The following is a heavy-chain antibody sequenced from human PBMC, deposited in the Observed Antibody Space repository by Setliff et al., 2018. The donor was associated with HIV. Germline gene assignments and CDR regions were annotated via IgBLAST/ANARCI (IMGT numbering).Heavy chain of an antibody. CDR1: GGSIRSYY. CDR3: VGDETTVTFDY. CDR2: IYGSGST. V-gene: IGHV4-4*07. Sequence: SETLSLTCTVSGGSIRSYYWSWIRQPAGKGLEWIGRIYGSGSTNYNPSLESRVTMSVDTSKSQFSLKLSSVTAADTAVYYCVGDETTVTFDYWGQGTLVTVSS. D-gene: IGHD4-17*01. J-gene: IGHJ4*02.